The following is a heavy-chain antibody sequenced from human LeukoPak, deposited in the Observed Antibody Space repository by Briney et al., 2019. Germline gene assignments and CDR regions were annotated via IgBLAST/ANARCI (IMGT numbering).Heavy chain of an antibody. CDR1: GFTVSSNY. CDR2: IYSGGST. Sequence: GGSLRLSCAASGFTVSSNYMSWVRQAPGEGLEWVSVIYSGGSTYYADSVKGRFTISRDNSKDTLYLQMNSLRAEDTAVYYCARGSGIAVSADYWGQEPWSPSPQ. V-gene: IGHV3-53*01. CDR3: ARGSGIAVSADY. J-gene: IGHJ4*01. D-gene: IGHD6-19*01.